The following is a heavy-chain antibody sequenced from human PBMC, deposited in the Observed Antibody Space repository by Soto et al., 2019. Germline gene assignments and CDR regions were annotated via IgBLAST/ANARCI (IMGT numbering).Heavy chain of an antibody. CDR2: VFYTGSY. CDR1: GASINRYY. Sequence: SETLSLTCSVSGASINRYYWSWLRQSPGKGLEWIGYVFYTGSYNYSPSLKSRVTMSVDTSKNQFSLRLTSVTAADTAMYYCAKGAGDYATTFDYWGQGTLVTVSS. CDR3: AKGAGDYATTFDY. V-gene: IGHV4-59*01. J-gene: IGHJ4*02. D-gene: IGHD4-17*01.